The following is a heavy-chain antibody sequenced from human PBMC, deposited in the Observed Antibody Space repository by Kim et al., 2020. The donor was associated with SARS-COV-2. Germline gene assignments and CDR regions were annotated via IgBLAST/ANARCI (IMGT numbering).Heavy chain of an antibody. CDR3: ARDIQLGTGGTSAP. J-gene: IGHJ5*02. Sequence: ADSMKGRFTIYRDNDKNTLCLQMNGLRAEDTAVYYCARDIQLGTGGTSAPWGQGTLVTVSS. V-gene: IGHV3-74*01. D-gene: IGHD2-2*01.